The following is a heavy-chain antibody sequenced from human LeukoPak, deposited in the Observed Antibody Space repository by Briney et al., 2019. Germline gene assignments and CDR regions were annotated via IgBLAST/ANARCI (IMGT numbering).Heavy chain of an antibody. V-gene: IGHV3-30-3*01. J-gene: IGHJ4*02. D-gene: IGHD5-18*01. CDR2: ISYDGGNK. Sequence: GGSLRLSCAASGFTFRTYGMHWVRQAPGKGLEWVAVISYDGGNKHYADSVKGRFTISRDNSKNTLFLQMNSLRAEDAAMYYCAKGYTDFDHWGQGTLVTVSS. CDR1: GFTFRTYG. CDR3: AKGYTDFDH.